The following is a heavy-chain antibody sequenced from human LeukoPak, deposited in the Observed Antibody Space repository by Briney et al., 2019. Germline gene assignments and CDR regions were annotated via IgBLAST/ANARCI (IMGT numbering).Heavy chain of an antibody. Sequence: GGSLRLSCAASGFTFSSYAMHWVRQAPGKGLEWVAVISYDGSNKYYADSVKGRFTISRDNSKNTLYLQMNSLRAEDTAVCYCARRSYYYDSSGYHGWFDPWGQGTLVTVSS. J-gene: IGHJ5*02. CDR2: ISYDGSNK. V-gene: IGHV3-30-3*01. CDR3: ARRSYYYDSSGYHGWFDP. D-gene: IGHD3-22*01. CDR1: GFTFSSYA.